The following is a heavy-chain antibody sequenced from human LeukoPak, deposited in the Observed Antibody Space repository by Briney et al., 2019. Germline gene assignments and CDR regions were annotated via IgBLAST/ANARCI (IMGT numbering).Heavy chain of an antibody. V-gene: IGHV3-30*03. CDR1: GFTFSSYA. D-gene: IGHD3-10*01. CDR2: ISYDGSNK. CDR3: ARISGSSQGD. Sequence: GGSLRLSCAASGFTFSSYAMSWVRQAPGKGLEWVAVISYDGSNKYYADSVKGRFTISRDNSKNTLYLQMNSLRAEDTAVYYCARISGSSQGDWGQGTLVTVSS. J-gene: IGHJ4*02.